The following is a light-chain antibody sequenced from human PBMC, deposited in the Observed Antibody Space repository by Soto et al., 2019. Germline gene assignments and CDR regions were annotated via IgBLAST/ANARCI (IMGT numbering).Light chain of an antibody. J-gene: IGKJ5*01. V-gene: IGKV3-11*01. CDR2: DAS. Sequence: EIVLTQSPATLSLSPGERATLSCRASQGVSSYLAWYQQKPGQAPRLLIYDASNRATGIPARFSGSGSGTDFTLTISSLEPEDFAVYYCQQRSSLPPTFGQGTRLEIK. CDR3: QQRSSLPPT. CDR1: QGVSSY.